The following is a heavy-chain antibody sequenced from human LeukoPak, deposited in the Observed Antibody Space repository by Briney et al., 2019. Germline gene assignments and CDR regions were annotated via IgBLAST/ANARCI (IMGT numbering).Heavy chain of an antibody. CDR1: GYSISSGYY. CDR2: IYHSGST. D-gene: IGHD3-3*01. V-gene: IGHV4-38-2*02. CDR3: ARDDEGLEDAFDI. Sequence: SETLSLTCTVSGYSISSGYYWGWIRQPPGKGLEWIGSIYHSGSTYYNPSLKSRVTISVDTSKNQFSLKLSSVTAADTAVYYCARDDEGLEDAFDIWGQGTMVTVSS. J-gene: IGHJ3*02.